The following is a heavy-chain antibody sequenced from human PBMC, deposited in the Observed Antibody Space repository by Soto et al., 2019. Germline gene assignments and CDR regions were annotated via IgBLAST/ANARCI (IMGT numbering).Heavy chain of an antibody. CDR2: IIPILGIA. CDR1: GGTFSSYT. V-gene: IGHV1-69*02. CDR3: ARGLGYCSSTSCYAMQFDY. Sequence: SVKVSCKASGGTFSSYTISWVRQAPGQGLEWMGRIIPILGIANYAQKFQGRVTITADKSTSTAYMELSSLRSEDTAVYYCARGLGYCSSTSCYAMQFDYWGQGTLVTVSS. J-gene: IGHJ4*02. D-gene: IGHD2-2*01.